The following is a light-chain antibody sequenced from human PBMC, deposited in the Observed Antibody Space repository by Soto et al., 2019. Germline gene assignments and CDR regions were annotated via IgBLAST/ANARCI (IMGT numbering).Light chain of an antibody. J-gene: IGKJ1*01. CDR2: GAS. Sequence: EIVLTQSPGTQSLSPGERATLSCRASQSVRSSYLAWYQQKPGQAPRLLIYGASTRATGIPDRFSGGGSGTDFTLTISRLEPEDFAVYYCQQYGSLSWTFGQGTKVDIK. V-gene: IGKV3-20*01. CDR3: QQYGSLSWT. CDR1: QSVRSSY.